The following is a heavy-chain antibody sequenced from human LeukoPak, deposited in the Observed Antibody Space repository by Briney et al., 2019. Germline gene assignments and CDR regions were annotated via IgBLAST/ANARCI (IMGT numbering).Heavy chain of an antibody. Sequence: GGSLRLSCAASGFTFSNYAMSWVRQAPGKGLEWVSVISGSGGSTNFADSVKGRFTSSRDNSKNTLYLQMHSLRVEVTAVYYCAQGRLGYSYGAFDHWGQGTLVTVSS. CDR1: GFTFSNYA. D-gene: IGHD5-18*01. J-gene: IGHJ4*02. V-gene: IGHV3-23*01. CDR3: AQGRLGYSYGAFDH. CDR2: ISGSGGST.